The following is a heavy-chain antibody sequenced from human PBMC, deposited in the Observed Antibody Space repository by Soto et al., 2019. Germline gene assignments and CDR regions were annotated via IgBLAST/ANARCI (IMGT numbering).Heavy chain of an antibody. CDR2: IYPGDSDT. J-gene: IGHJ3*02. CDR1: GYSFTSYW. CDR3: ARLAYYYGSGSYYRDAFDI. D-gene: IGHD3-10*01. V-gene: IGHV5-51*01. Sequence: PGESLKISCKGSGYSFTSYWIGWVRQMPGKGLEWMGIIYPGDSDTRYSPSFQGQVTISADKSISTAYLQWSSLKASDTAMYYCARLAYYYGSGSYYRDAFDIWGQGTMVTVSS.